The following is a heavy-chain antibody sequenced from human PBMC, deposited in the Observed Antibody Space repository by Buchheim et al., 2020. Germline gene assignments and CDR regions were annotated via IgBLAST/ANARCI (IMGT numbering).Heavy chain of an antibody. CDR3: ARGYCSTTSCYTREESMDV. CDR2: ISSTSAKI. V-gene: IGHV3-21*01. CDR1: GFTFSSYT. Sequence: EVQLVESGGGLVKPGGSLRLSCAASGFTFSSYTMNWARQAPGEGLEWVASISSTSAKIYYADSVKGRFTISIDNATNSLDLQMNSLRVEDTAVYYCARGYCSTTSCYTREESMDVWGKGTT. D-gene: IGHD2-2*02. J-gene: IGHJ6*03.